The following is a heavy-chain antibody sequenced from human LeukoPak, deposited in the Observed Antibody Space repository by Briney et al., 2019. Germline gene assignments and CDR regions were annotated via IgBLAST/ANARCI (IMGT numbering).Heavy chain of an antibody. CDR3: ARVGVVVTAIYSY. J-gene: IGHJ4*02. CDR2: INPNSGGT. V-gene: IGHV1-2*02. CDR1: GYTFTGYY. Sequence: ASVKVSCKASGYTFTGYYMHWVRQVPGQGLEWMGWINPNSGGTNYAQKFQGRVTMTRDTSISTAYMELSRLRSDDTAVYYCARVGVVVTAIYSYWGQGTLVTVSS. D-gene: IGHD2-21*02.